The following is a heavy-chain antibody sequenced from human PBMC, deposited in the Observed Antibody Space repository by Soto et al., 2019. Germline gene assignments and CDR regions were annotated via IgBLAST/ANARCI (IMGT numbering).Heavy chain of an antibody. V-gene: IGHV1-2*02. Sequence: QVQVVQSGTEVKKPGASVKVSCKASGYMLTDYCMNWVRQASGRGLEWMGWINPDTGGTMYEQKFQGRVTMTRDTAINTDYMELSRLQSDDTAMYYCARMVTTLNLDHWGQGTLVTVSS. CDR1: GYMLTDYC. CDR2: INPDTGGT. CDR3: ARMVTTLNLDH. D-gene: IGHD4-4*01. J-gene: IGHJ4*02.